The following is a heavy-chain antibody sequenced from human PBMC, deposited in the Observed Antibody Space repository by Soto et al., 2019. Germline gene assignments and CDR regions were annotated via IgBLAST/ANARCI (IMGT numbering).Heavy chain of an antibody. Sequence: QVQLVQSGAEVKKPGASVKVSCKASGYTFASYAISWMRQAPGQGLEWMGWISAYNGNTNYAQKLQGRVTMTTDTSARTAYMALRSLRSDDTAVYYCARDPQPPDYWGQGTLVTVSS. CDR3: ARDPQPPDY. CDR1: GYTFASYA. V-gene: IGHV1-18*01. J-gene: IGHJ4*02. CDR2: ISAYNGNT.